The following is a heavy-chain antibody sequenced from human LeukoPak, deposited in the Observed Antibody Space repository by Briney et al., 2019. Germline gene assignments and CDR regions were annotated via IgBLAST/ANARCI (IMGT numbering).Heavy chain of an antibody. CDR1: GFSFSRYG. Sequence: GGSLRLSCTASGFSFSRYGMHWVRQAPGKGLEWVAFISYDGRNKDYVDSVKGRFTISRDNSKNTLFLQMNSLRPEDTSMYYCARDHNWNSLYPEYFFDYWGQGTLVAVSS. D-gene: IGHD1-20*01. CDR3: ARDHNWNSLYPEYFFDY. V-gene: IGHV3-30*04. J-gene: IGHJ4*02. CDR2: ISYDGRNK.